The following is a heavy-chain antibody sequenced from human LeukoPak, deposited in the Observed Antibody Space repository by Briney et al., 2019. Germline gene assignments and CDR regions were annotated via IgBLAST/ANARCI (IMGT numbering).Heavy chain of an antibody. CDR1: GGSISSSSYY. CDR2: IYYSGST. J-gene: IGHJ3*02. V-gene: IGHV4-61*05. CDR3: ARGSYDAFDI. Sequence: SETLSLTCTVSGGSISSSSYYWGWIRQPPGKGLEWIGYIYYSGSTNCNPSLKSRVTISVDTSKNQFSLKLSSVTAADTAVYYCARGSYDAFDIWGQGTMVTVSS.